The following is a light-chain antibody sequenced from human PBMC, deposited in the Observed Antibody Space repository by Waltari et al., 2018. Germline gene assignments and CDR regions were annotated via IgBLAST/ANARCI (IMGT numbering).Light chain of an antibody. CDR1: SSNIGSNT. J-gene: IGLJ3*02. Sequence: QSVLPQPPSASGTPGQRVTISCSGSSSNIGSNTVNWYQKLPGTAPKLLIYSINQRPSGVPDRFSGSKSDTSASLAISGLQSEDEADYYCTTWDDSLNGRVFGGGTKLTVL. CDR3: TTWDDSLNGRV. V-gene: IGLV1-44*01. CDR2: SIN.